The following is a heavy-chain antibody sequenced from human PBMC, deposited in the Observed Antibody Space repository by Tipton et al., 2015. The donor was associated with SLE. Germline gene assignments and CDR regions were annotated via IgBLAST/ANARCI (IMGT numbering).Heavy chain of an antibody. D-gene: IGHD6-19*01. V-gene: IGHV4-59*08. CDR1: GGSLSSYY. J-gene: IGHJ4*02. CDR3: ARQGAVAGFDY. CDR2: IYYSGST. Sequence: TLSLTCTVSGGSLSSYYWRWIRQPPGKGLEWIGYIYYSGSTNYNPSLKSRVTISVDTSKNQFSLKLSSVTAADTAVYYWARQGAVAGFDYWGQGTLVTVSS.